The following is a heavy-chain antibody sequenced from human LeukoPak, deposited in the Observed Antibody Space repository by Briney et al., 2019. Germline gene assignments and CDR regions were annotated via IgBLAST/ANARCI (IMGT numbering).Heavy chain of an antibody. V-gene: IGHV1-46*01. CDR2: INCDEGTA. CDR3: TRADNQDFES. Sequence: ASVKVSCKASGYIFTNYFMHWVRQDPVRGLQWMGIINCDEGTATYAQEFRGRVTTTRDTSTSTVYMDLSSLRSDDTAVYFCTRADNQDFESWGQGTLVTVSS. CDR1: GYIFTNYF. D-gene: IGHD2-15*01. J-gene: IGHJ4*02.